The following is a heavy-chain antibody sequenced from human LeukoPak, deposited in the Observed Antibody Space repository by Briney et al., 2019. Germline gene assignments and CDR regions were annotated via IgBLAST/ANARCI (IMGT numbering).Heavy chain of an antibody. J-gene: IGHJ6*04. V-gene: IGHV3-64*01. D-gene: IGHD3-10*02. CDR1: GFTFSSYA. CDR2: ISSNGGST. Sequence: GGSLRLSCAASGFTFSSYAMHWVRQAPGKGLEYVSAISSNGGSTYYANSVKGRFTISRDNAKNSLYLQMNSLRAEDTAVYYCAELGITMIGGVWGKGTTVTVSS. CDR3: AELGITMIGGV.